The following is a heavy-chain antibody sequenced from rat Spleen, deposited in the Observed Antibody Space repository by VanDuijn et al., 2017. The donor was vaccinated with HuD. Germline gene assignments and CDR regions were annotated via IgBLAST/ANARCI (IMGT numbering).Heavy chain of an antibody. CDR3: ARLRTSPFYFDY. V-gene: IGHV2-13*01. D-gene: IGHD3-8*01. CDR2: IWGDGST. J-gene: IGHJ2*01. CDR1: GFSLNNYG. Sequence: QVQLKESGPGLVQPSQTLSLTCTVSGFSLNNYGVIWVRQPPGKGLEGMGVIWGDGSTKYNSALKSRLSITRDTSKNQVFLKMDSLQSEDTGTYYCARLRTSPFYFDYWGQGVMVTVSS.